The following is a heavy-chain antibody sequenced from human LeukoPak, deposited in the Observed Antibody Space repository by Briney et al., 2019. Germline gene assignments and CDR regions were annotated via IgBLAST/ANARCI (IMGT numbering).Heavy chain of an antibody. CDR1: GYTFTSYY. Sequence: ASVKVSCKASGYTFTSYYMHWVRQAPGQGLEWMGIINPSGGSSSYAQKFQGRVTMTRDTSTSTVYMELSSLRSEDTAVYYCARDPRGGDYDYYYGMDVWGQGTTVTVSS. V-gene: IGHV1-46*01. D-gene: IGHD4-17*01. J-gene: IGHJ6*02. CDR2: INPSGGSS. CDR3: ARDPRGGDYDYYYGMDV.